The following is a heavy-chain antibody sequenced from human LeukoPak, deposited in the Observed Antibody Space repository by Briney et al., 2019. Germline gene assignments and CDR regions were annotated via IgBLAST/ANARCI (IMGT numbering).Heavy chain of an antibody. CDR1: GYTFTSYY. CDR2: INPSGGST. V-gene: IGHV1-46*01. J-gene: IGHJ3*02. Sequence: ASVTVSCKASGYTFTSYYMHWVRQAPGQGLEWMGIINPSGGSTSYAQKFQGRVTMTRDTSTSTVYMELSSLRSEDTAVYYCARPYDYGGNSLMWAFDIWGQGTMVTVSS. D-gene: IGHD4-23*01. CDR3: ARPYDYGGNSLMWAFDI.